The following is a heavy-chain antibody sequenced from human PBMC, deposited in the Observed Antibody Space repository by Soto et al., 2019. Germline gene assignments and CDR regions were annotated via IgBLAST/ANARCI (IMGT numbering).Heavy chain of an antibody. CDR3: ARLYYDILTGYVPNAFDI. Sequence: SETLSLTSTVYGGSISSTSYYWGGIRQTPGKGLEWIGSIYYSGSTYYNPSLKSRVTISVDTSKNQFSLKLSSVTAADTAVYYCARLYYDILTGYVPNAFDIWGQGTMVT. V-gene: IGHV4-39*01. D-gene: IGHD3-9*01. J-gene: IGHJ3*02. CDR2: IYYSGST. CDR1: GGSISSTSYY.